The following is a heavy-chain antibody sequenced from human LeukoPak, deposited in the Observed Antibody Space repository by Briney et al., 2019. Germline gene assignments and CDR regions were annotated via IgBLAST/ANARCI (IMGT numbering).Heavy chain of an antibody. V-gene: IGHV4-59*01. D-gene: IGHD6-13*01. CDR3: ARISSSNRYNERGAFDV. Sequence: SETLSLTCTVSGGSISSYYWSWVRQPPGKGLGWSGFVYYTGGTNYSPSLKSRVTISVDTSKHQSSLNLRSVTSPDTTVYYFARISSSNRYNERGAFDVCGQGTMVTVSS. CDR2: VYYTGGT. CDR1: GGSISSYY. J-gene: IGHJ3*01.